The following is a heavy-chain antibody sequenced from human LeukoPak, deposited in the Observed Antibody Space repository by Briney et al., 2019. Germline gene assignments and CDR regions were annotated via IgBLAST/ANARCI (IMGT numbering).Heavy chain of an antibody. Sequence: SQTLSLTCTVSGGSISSGDYYWSWIRQPPGKGLEWIGYIYYSGSTYYNPSLKSRVTISVDTSKNQFSLKLSSVTAADTAVDYCARQEEQSSGLIDYWGQGTLVTVSS. CDR1: GGSISSGDYY. CDR2: IYYSGST. D-gene: IGHD6-19*01. V-gene: IGHV4-30-4*01. CDR3: ARQEEQSSGLIDY. J-gene: IGHJ4*02.